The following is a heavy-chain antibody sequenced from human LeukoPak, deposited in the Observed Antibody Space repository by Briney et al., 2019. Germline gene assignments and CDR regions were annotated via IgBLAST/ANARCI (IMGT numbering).Heavy chain of an antibody. Sequence: SETLSLTCTVSGGSISSGGYYWSWIRQPPGMGLEWIGYIYYSGSTNYNPSLKSRVTISVDTSKNQFSLKLSSVTAADTAVYYCARDVGPHSDDWEYYYYGMDVWGQGTTVTVSS. V-gene: IGHV4-61*08. CDR2: IYYSGST. CDR1: GGSISSGGYY. CDR3: ARDVGPHSDDWEYYYYGMDV. J-gene: IGHJ6*02. D-gene: IGHD1-26*01.